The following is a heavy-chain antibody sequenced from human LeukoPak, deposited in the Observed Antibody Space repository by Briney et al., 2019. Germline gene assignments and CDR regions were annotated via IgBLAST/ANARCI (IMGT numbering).Heavy chain of an antibody. D-gene: IGHD3-10*01. CDR1: GGSISSSSYY. CDR2: IYYSGST. CDR3: ASLYYYGSGSYFFNY. J-gene: IGHJ4*02. V-gene: IGHV4-39*01. Sequence: SETLSLTCTVSGGSISSSSYYWGWIRQPPGKGLEWIGSIYYSGSTYYNPSLKSRVTISVDTSKNQFSLKLSSVTAADTAVYYCASLYYYGSGSYFFNYWGQGTLVTVSS.